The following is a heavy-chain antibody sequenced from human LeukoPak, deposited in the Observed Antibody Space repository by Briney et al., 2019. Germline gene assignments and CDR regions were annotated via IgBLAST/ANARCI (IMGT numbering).Heavy chain of an antibody. CDR1: GGSISSSSYY. CDR3: ARHGDCSSTSCYENWFDP. CDR2: IYYSGST. V-gene: IGHV4-39*01. Sequence: PSETLSLTCTVSGGSISSSSYYWGWIRQPPGKGLEWIGSIYYSGSTYYNPSLKSRVTISVDTSKNQFSLKLSSVTAADTAVYYCARHGDCSSTSCYENWFDPWGQGTLVTVSS. J-gene: IGHJ5*02. D-gene: IGHD2-2*01.